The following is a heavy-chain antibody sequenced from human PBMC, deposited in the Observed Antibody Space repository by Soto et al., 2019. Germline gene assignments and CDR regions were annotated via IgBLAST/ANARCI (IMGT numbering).Heavy chain of an antibody. Sequence: EVQLLESGGGLVQPGGSLRLSCAASGFTFSSYAMSWVRQAPGKGLEWVSAISGSGGSTYYADSVKGRFTITRDNSKNTLYLQMTSLRAEDTAVYYCAKVSTIFGVVIYYFDYWGQGTLVTVSS. D-gene: IGHD3-3*01. CDR1: GFTFSSYA. V-gene: IGHV3-23*01. J-gene: IGHJ4*02. CDR3: AKVSTIFGVVIYYFDY. CDR2: ISGSGGST.